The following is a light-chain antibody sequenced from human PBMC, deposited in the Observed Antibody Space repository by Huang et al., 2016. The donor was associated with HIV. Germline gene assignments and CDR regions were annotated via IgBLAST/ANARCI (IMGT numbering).Light chain of an antibody. J-gene: IGKJ3*01. Sequence: DIQMTQSPSSLSASVGDGVSISCRASQNISNYLHWYQHKPGKAPKLLISGASSFQSGVPSRFTGSGSGTDFTLSSSTLQPEDCATYYCQQSYSVPATFGPGTRVDVK. CDR2: GAS. V-gene: IGKV1-39*01. CDR3: QQSYSVPAT. CDR1: QNISNY.